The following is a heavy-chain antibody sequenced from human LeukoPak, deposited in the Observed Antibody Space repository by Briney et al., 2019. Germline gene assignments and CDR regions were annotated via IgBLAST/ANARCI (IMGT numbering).Heavy chain of an antibody. CDR3: TKWSTSGSYYTE. Sequence: GGSLRLSCAASGFTFRNYWMGWVRQPPGKGLEWVANIRQDGGDNHYVDSVKGRFTISRDNARNSLSLQMNSLRAEDTAVYYCTKWSTSGSYYTEWGQGTLVIVSS. CDR2: IRQDGGDN. J-gene: IGHJ4*02. V-gene: IGHV3-7*01. D-gene: IGHD3-10*01. CDR1: GFTFRNYW.